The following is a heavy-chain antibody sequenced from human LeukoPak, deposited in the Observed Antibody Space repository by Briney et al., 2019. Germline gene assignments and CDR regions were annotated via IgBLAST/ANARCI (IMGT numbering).Heavy chain of an antibody. CDR3: ARQQGYDSSGSLKYYFDY. D-gene: IGHD3-22*01. Sequence: SETLSPTCTVSGGSISSYHWSWIRQPPGKGLEWIGYIYYSGRTNYNPSLKSRVTISVDTSKNHFSLKLSSVTAADTAVYYCARQQGYDSSGSLKYYFDYWGQGTLVTVSS. CDR1: GGSISSYH. CDR2: IYYSGRT. J-gene: IGHJ4*02. V-gene: IGHV4-59*08.